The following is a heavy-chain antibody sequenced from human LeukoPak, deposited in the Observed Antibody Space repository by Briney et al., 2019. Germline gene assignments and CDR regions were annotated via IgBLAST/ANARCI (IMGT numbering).Heavy chain of an antibody. J-gene: IGHJ6*02. CDR3: ARARGEQQLIYYYYYGMDV. V-gene: IGHV4-34*01. Sequence: SETLSLTCAVYGGSFSGYYWSWIRQPPGKGLEWIGEINHSGSTNYNPSLKSRVTISVDTSKNQFSLKLSSVTAADTAVYYCARARGEQQLIYYYYYGMDVWGQGTTVTVSS. CDR1: GGSFSGYY. D-gene: IGHD6-13*01. CDR2: INHSGST.